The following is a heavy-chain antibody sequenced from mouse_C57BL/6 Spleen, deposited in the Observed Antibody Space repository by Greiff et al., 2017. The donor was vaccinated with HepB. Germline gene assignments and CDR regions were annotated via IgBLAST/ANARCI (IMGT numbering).Heavy chain of an antibody. CDR1: GYTFTSYW. D-gene: IGHD1-1*01. Sequence: QVQLQQPGAELVKPGASVKLSCKASGYTFTSYWMHWVKQRPGRGLEWIGRIDPNSGGTRYNEKFKSKATLTVDKPSSTAYMQLSSLTSEESAVYYCARSIDDYGRAMDYWGQGTSVTVSS. CDR3: ARSIDDYGRAMDY. J-gene: IGHJ4*01. CDR2: IDPNSGGT. V-gene: IGHV1-72*01.